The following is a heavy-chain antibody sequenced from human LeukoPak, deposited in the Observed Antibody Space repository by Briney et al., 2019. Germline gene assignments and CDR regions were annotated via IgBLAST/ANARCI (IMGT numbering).Heavy chain of an antibody. D-gene: IGHD3-3*01. CDR3: AREAYDLWSGYAPKARFDP. V-gene: IGHV4-30-4*08. J-gene: IGHJ5*02. CDR2: IYYSGST. CDR1: GGSISSGDYY. Sequence: PSETLSLTCTVSGGSISSGDYYWSWIRQPPGKGLEWIGYIYYSGSTYYNPSLKSRVTISVDTSKNQFSLKLSSVTAADTAVYYCAREAYDLWSGYAPKARFDPWGQGTLVTVSS.